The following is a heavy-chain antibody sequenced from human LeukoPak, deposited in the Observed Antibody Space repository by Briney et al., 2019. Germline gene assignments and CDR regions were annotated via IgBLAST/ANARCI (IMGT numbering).Heavy chain of an antibody. Sequence: GGSLRLSCAASGFTFSIYAMSWVRQAPGKGLEWVSAISASDSRPYYADSVKGRFTISRDNSKNTLYLQLNSLRAEDTALYYCAKDNDSYGDYLYYFDYWGQGTLVTVSS. CDR3: AKDNDSYGDYLYYFDY. J-gene: IGHJ4*02. CDR2: ISASDSRP. CDR1: GFTFSIYA. D-gene: IGHD4-17*01. V-gene: IGHV3-23*01.